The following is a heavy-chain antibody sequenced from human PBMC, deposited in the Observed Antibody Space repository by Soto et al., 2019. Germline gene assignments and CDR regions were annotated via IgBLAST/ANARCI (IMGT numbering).Heavy chain of an antibody. Sequence: QVQLVQSGADVKKPGASVKVSCKTSGYNFIENAVHWVRQAPGQGLEWMGWINWDNGNTKYSRKTQGMLTSSRDKSAPTVYMELSDLTSEDTAVYFSPSDDVGSAWPYWGQGTLLSVSS. CDR3: PSDDVGSAWPY. CDR1: GYNFIENA. CDR2: INWDNGNT. D-gene: IGHD6-19*01. J-gene: IGHJ4*02. V-gene: IGHV1-3*01.